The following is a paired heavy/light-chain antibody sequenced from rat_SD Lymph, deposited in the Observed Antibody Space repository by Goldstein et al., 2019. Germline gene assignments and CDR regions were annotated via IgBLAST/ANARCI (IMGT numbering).Light chain of an antibody. V-gene: IGKV1S1*01. Sequence: DVVMTQTPVSLSLAIGQPASISCKSSQSLLGTSGKTFLNWILQRPGQSPKRLIYQVSKLYSEVPDRFSGSGSETEFTLKISRVEAEDLGVYYCWQGTHFPQTFGGGTKLELK. CDR3: WQGTHFPQT. J-gene: IGKJ1*01. CDR1: QSLLGTSGKTF. CDR2: QVS.
Heavy chain of an antibody. CDR3: AGFAY. Sequence: EVQLVETGGGLVQPGRSLKLSCVASGFTFSSYWMYWIRQAPGKGLEWVSSINTDGGSTYYPDSVKGRFTISRDNAENTVYLQMNSLRSEDTATYYCAGFAYWGQGTLVTVSS. V-gene: IGHV5-58*01. CDR2: INTDGGST. J-gene: IGHJ3*01. CDR1: GFTFSSYW.